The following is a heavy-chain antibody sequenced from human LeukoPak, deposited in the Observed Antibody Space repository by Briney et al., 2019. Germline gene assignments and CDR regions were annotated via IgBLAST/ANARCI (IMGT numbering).Heavy chain of an antibody. J-gene: IGHJ4*02. V-gene: IGHV3-74*01. D-gene: IGHD1-14*01. CDR2: INTGGSSI. CDR3: ARRNQADDY. CDR1: GFTFSSYW. Sequence: VGSLRLSCAASGFTFSSYWMHWVRQVPGKGLVWVARINTGGSSITNADSVQGRFTISRDNAKNTLYLQKDSLRAEDTGVYYCARRNQADDYWGQGPLVTVSS.